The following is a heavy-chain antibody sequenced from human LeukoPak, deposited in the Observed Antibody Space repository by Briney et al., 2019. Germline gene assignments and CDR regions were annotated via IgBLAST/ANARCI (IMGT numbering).Heavy chain of an antibody. V-gene: IGHV4-31*03. CDR3: ATIFGDAFDI. D-gene: IGHD3-3*01. CDR2: IYYSGST. CDR1: GGSISSGGYY. J-gene: IGHJ3*02. Sequence: SQTLSLTCTVSGGSISSGGYYWSWIRQHPGTGLEWIGYIYYSGSTYYNPSLKSRVTISVDTSKNQFSLKLSSVTAADTAVYYCATIFGDAFDIWGQGTMVTVSS.